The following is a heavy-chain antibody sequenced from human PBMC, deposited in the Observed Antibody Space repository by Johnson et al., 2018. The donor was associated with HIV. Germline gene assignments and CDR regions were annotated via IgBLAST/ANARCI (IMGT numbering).Heavy chain of an antibody. CDR1: GFTFNSYG. V-gene: IGHV3-7*03. J-gene: IGHJ3*02. CDR3: ASGDAFDI. Sequence: MQLVESGGDLVQPGRSLRLSCAASGFTFNSYGMHWVRQAPGKGLEWVANINQDGSEKYHVDSVKGRFTISRDNGKSSLYLQMNSLRAEDTAVYYCASGDAFDIWGRGTKVTVSS. CDR2: INQDGSEK.